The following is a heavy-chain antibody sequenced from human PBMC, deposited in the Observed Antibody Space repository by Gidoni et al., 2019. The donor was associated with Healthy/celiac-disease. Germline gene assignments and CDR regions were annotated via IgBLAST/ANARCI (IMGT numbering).Heavy chain of an antibody. Sequence: EVQLLESGGGLVQPGGSLRLSCAASGFTFSSYAMSWVRQAPGKGLEWVSAISGSGGSTYYADSVKGRFTISRDNSKNTLYLQMNSLRAEDTAVYYCARGPSYGDYLLGYWGQGTLVTVSS. D-gene: IGHD4-17*01. CDR2: ISGSGGST. V-gene: IGHV3-23*01. J-gene: IGHJ4*02. CDR1: GFTFSSYA. CDR3: ARGPSYGDYLLGY.